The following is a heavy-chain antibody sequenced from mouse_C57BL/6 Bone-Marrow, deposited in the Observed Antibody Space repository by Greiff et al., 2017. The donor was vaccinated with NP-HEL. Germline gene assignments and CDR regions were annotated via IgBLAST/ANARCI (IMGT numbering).Heavy chain of an antibody. CDR1: GYAFSSSW. J-gene: IGHJ3*01. V-gene: IGHV1-82*01. CDR2: IYPGDGDT. D-gene: IGHD2-2*01. CDR3: ARDGYDGFAY. Sequence: QVQLKGSGPELVKPGASVKISCKASGYAFSSSWMNWVKQRPGKGLEWIGRIYPGDGDTNYNGKFKGKATLTADKSSSTAYMQLSSLTSEDSAVYFCARDGYDGFAYWGQGTLVTVSA.